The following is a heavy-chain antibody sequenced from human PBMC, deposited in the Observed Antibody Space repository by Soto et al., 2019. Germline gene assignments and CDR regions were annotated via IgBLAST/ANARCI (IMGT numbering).Heavy chain of an antibody. CDR1: GYTFTGYY. J-gene: IGHJ6*03. CDR2: INPNSGGT. D-gene: IGHD2-15*01. Sequence: GTSVKVSCKASGYTFTGYYMHWVRQAPGQGLEWMGWINPNSGGTNYAQKFQGGVTMTRDTSISTAYMELSRLRSDDTAVYYCAREAESGPRHLISYMAFWGKGTTVPVSS. CDR3: AREAESGPRHLISYMAF. V-gene: IGHV1-2*02.